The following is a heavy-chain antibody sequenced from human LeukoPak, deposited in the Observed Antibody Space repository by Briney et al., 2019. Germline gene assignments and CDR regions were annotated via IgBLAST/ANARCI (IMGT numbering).Heavy chain of an antibody. Sequence: GGSLRPSCAASGFTFTTYSMTWVRQAPGKGLEWVSIISSGSSAIFSADALKGRFTISRDDAKNLLYLDMNSLRAEDTAVYYCARGHTAVTRHLDFWGQGTLVTVSS. CDR1: GFTFTTYS. J-gene: IGHJ4*02. D-gene: IGHD4-17*01. CDR2: ISSGSSAI. V-gene: IGHV3-21*01. CDR3: ARGHTAVTRHLDF.